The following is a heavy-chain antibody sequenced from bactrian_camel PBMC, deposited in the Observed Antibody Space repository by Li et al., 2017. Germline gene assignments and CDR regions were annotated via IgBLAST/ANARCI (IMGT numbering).Heavy chain of an antibody. V-gene: IGHV3S6*01. D-gene: IGHD5*01. CDR2: IFSDGTNT. CDR1: GFTFSGFG. Sequence: HVQLVESGGGLVQPGGSLRLSCLGPGFTFSGFGMGWVRQAPGKGLEWVSGIFSDGTNTKYADSVKGRFTISRDNAKNTLYLQMTSLKPEDTAVYYCAGNFVYSSLLGTPVEADFGYWGQGTQVTVS. CDR3: AGNFVYSSLLGTPVEADFGY. J-gene: IGHJ6*01.